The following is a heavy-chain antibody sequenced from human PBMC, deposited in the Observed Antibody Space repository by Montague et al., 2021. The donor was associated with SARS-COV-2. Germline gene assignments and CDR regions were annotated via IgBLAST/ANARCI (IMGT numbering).Heavy chain of an antibody. V-gene: IGHV4-39*01. CDR1: GGSISSSSNY. D-gene: IGHD3-3*01. CDR2: IYYSGST. CDR3: ARLNFHITIFGVVSSRVFDY. Sequence: SKTLSPTCTVSGGSISSSSNYWGWIRQPPGKGLEWIGNIYYSGSTYYNPSLKSRVTISVDTSKNQFSLKLSSVTAADTAVYYCARLNFHITIFGVVSSRVFDYWGQGTLVTVSS. J-gene: IGHJ4*02.